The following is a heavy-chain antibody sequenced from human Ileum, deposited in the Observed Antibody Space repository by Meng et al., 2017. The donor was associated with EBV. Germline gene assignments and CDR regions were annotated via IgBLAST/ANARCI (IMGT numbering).Heavy chain of an antibody. J-gene: IGHJ2*01. CDR3: ARGQKGYFDL. CDR1: GGSISSSNYY. Sequence: QVHLHGPGHCLVKPSQTLSLPCTVSGGSISSSNYYWSWIRQPPGKGMEWSGHIYNSGSTYYNPSLKSRITISVDTSKNQFSLKLSSVTAADTAVYYCARGQKGYFDLWGRGTLVTVAS. V-gene: IGHV4-30-4*01. CDR2: IYNSGST.